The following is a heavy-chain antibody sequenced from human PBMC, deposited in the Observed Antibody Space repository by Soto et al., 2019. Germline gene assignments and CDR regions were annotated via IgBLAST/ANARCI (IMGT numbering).Heavy chain of an antibody. J-gene: IGHJ4*02. D-gene: IGHD3-16*01. Sequence: QVQLVESGGGVVQPGRSLRLSCAASGFTFSSYAMHWVRQAPGKGLEWVAVISYDGSNKYYADSVKGRFTISRDNSKITLYLQMNSLRAEGTAVYYCARAYEGDYFDYWGQGTLVTVSS. CDR1: GFTFSSYA. CDR3: ARAYEGDYFDY. V-gene: IGHV3-30-3*01. CDR2: ISYDGSNK.